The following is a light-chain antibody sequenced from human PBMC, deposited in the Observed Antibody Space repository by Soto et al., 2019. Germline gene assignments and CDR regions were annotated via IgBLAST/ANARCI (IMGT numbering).Light chain of an antibody. CDR1: QSVDSN. Sequence: EIVMTQSPATLSVSPGDGATLSCRASQSVDSNLAWYQQKPGQTPRLLMYGASTRPTGIPARFSGSGSGTEFTLTISRLEPEDFAVYYCQQYGRSATFTFGPGTKVDIK. V-gene: IGKV3D-15*01. CDR3: QQYGRSATFT. CDR2: GAS. J-gene: IGKJ3*01.